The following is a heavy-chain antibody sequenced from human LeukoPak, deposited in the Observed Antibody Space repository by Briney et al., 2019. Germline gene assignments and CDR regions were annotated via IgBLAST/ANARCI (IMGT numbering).Heavy chain of an antibody. Sequence: ASVKVSRKASGGTFSSYAISWVRHAPGQGLEWMGRIIPIFGIANYAQKFQGRVTITADKSTSTAYMELSSLRSEDTAVYYCASGYYDSSGYSDYWGQGTLVTVSS. D-gene: IGHD3-22*01. CDR3: ASGYYDSSGYSDY. J-gene: IGHJ4*02. CDR2: IIPIFGIA. CDR1: GGTFSSYA. V-gene: IGHV1-69*04.